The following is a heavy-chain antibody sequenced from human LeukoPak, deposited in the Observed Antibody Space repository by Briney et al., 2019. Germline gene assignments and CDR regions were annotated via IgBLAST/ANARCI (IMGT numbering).Heavy chain of an antibody. CDR3: ARHGVTTTGYYWD. J-gene: IGHJ4*02. CDR2: IYYSGST. D-gene: IGHD3-9*01. V-gene: IGHV4-39*01. CDR1: GGSIGNSTFY. Sequence: PSGTLSLTCTVSGGSIGNSTFYWGWIRQPPGKGLEWIGTIYYSGSTYYNPSLKSRVTVSIDTSKNQFSLKLSSVTATDTAVYYCARHGVTTTGYYWDWGQGTLVTVSS.